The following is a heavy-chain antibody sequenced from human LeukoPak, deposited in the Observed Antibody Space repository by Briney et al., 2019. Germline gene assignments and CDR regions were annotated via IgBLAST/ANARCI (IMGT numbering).Heavy chain of an antibody. CDR2: INSDGSTT. D-gene: IGHD3-3*01. V-gene: IGHV3-74*01. CDR1: GFTFSSYW. CDR3: VWMSRPEG. Sequence: GGSLRLSCAASGFTFSSYWMHWVRQAPGKGLVWVSRINSDGSTTNYADSVKGRFTISRDNAKTKLYLQMNSLRAEDTAVYSCVWMSRPEGWGQGTMVTVSS. J-gene: IGHJ4*02.